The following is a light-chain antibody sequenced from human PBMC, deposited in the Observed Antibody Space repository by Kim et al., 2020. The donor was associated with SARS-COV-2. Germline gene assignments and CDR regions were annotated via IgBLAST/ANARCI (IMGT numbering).Light chain of an antibody. Sequence: PGQTARITCSGDALPNQYAYWVQQKPGQAPGVVIYEDSERPSGIPERFSGSSSGTTVTLTISGVQAEDEADYYCQSADSSDTYWVFGGGTQLTVL. CDR3: QSADSSDTYWV. V-gene: IGLV3-25*03. J-gene: IGLJ3*02. CDR1: ALPNQY. CDR2: EDS.